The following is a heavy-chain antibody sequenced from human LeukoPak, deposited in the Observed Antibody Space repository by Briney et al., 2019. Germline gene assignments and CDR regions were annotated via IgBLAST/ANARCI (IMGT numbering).Heavy chain of an antibody. D-gene: IGHD3-3*01. CDR2: ISSSSSYI. V-gene: IGHV3-21*01. Sequence: GGSLRLSCAASGFTFSSYSMNWVRQAPGKGLEWVSSISSSSSYIYYADSVKGRFTISRDNAKNSLYLQMNSLRAEDTAVYYCARDWTYYDFWSGYYKGTSVPFGYWGQGTLVTVSS. J-gene: IGHJ4*02. CDR3: ARDWTYYDFWSGYYKGTSVPFGY. CDR1: GFTFSSYS.